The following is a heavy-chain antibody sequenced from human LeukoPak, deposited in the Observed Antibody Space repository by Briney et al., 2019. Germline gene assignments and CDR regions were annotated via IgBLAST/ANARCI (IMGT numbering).Heavy chain of an antibody. CDR1: GFTFSSYG. Sequence: GGSLRLSCAASGFTFSSYGMHWLRPAPGKGLEWVAFIRYDGSNKYYAGSVKGRFTISRDNSKNTLYLQMNSLRAEDTAVYYCAKEYCSSTSCYVSDWGQGTLVTVSS. V-gene: IGHV3-30*02. D-gene: IGHD2-2*01. CDR2: IRYDGSNK. J-gene: IGHJ4*02. CDR3: AKEYCSSTSCYVSD.